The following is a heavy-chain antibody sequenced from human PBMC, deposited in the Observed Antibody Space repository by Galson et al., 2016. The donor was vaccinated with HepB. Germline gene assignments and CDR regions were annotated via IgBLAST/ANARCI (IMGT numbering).Heavy chain of an antibody. J-gene: IGHJ2*01. CDR3: AEANSSSWYRGWWFDL. Sequence: SLRLSCAASGFTFDTYAMSWVRQAPGKGLEWVSSIRDRGASTYYADSVKGRFTISRDNSKNTMYLQMNSLRAEDTAVYYCAEANSSSWYRGWWFDLWGRGTLATVSS. CDR1: GFTFDTYA. V-gene: IGHV3-23*01. D-gene: IGHD6-13*01. CDR2: IRDRGAST.